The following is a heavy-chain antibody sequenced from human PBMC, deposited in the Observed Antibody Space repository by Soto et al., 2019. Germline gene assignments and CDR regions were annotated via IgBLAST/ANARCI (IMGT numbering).Heavy chain of an antibody. Sequence: VQLVETGGGLIQPGGSLRLSCAASGFTVSSNYMSWVRQATGKGLEWVSVIYSGGSTYYADSVKGRFTISRDNSKNTLYLQMNSLRAEDTAVYYCASEGGYCRGGSCSLLDYWGQGTLIPVSS. D-gene: IGHD2-15*01. J-gene: IGHJ4*02. CDR2: IYSGGST. CDR3: ASEGGYCRGGSCSLLDY. CDR1: GFTVSSNY. V-gene: IGHV3-53*02.